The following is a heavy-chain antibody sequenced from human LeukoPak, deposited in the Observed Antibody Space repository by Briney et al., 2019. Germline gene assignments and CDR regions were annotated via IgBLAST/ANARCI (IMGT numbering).Heavy chain of an antibody. CDR1: GFTFSNYA. V-gene: IGHV3-23*01. CDR3: ANTRLDSSGYYRFDY. D-gene: IGHD3-22*01. Sequence: GGSLRLSCAVSGFTFSNYAMSWVRQAPGKGLDWVSAISGSGTTTHYADSVKGRFTISRDNSKNTLYLQMNSLRAEDTAVYYCANTRLDSSGYYRFDYWGQGTLVTVSS. CDR2: ISGSGTTT. J-gene: IGHJ4*02.